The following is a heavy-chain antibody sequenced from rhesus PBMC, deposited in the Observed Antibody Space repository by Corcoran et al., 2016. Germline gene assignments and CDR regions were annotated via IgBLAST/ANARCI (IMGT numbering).Heavy chain of an antibody. CDR3: AGRIVGATLDY. V-gene: IGHV4-127*01. Sequence: QVQLQESGPGLVKPSETLSLTCAVSGYSISSGYGWSWIRQPPGKGLEWFGYIGGSSGSTNYNPSIKSRVTISKDTCKNQFSLRLSSVTAADTAVYYCAGRIVGATLDYWGQGVLVTVSS. CDR1: GYSISSGYG. J-gene: IGHJ4*01. CDR2: IGGSSGST. D-gene: IGHD1-44*02.